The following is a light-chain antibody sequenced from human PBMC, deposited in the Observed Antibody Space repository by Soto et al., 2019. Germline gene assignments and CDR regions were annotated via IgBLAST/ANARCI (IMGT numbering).Light chain of an antibody. Sequence: QPVLTQPPSASGTPGQRVTISCSGSSSNIGTNTVIWYQQLPGAAPKLLIYSDNQRPSGVPDRFSGSKSGTSASLAISGPQSEDEADYYCAAWDVSLVVFGGGTKLTVL. CDR2: SDN. J-gene: IGLJ2*01. CDR1: SSNIGTNT. CDR3: AAWDVSLVV. V-gene: IGLV1-44*01.